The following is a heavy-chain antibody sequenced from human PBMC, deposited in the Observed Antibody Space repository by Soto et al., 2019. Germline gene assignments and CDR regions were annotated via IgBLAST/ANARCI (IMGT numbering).Heavy chain of an antibody. J-gene: IGHJ6*02. V-gene: IGHV3-33*01. CDR1: GFTFSSYG. CDR3: ARDMSSSWGQQDHYYYYYGMDV. Sequence: VQLVESGGGVVQPGRSLRLSCAASGFTFSSYGMHWVRQAPGKGLEWVAVIWYDGSNKYYADSVKGRFTISRDNSKNTLYLQMNSLRAEDTAGYYCARDMSSSWGQQDHYYYYYGMDVWGQGTTVSVSS. D-gene: IGHD2-2*01. CDR2: IWYDGSNK.